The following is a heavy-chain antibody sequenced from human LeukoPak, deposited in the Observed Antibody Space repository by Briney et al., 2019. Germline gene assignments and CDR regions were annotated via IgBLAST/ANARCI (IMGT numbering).Heavy chain of an antibody. D-gene: IGHD5-24*01. J-gene: IGHJ3*02. CDR1: GFTFSAYA. CDR3: AKDLLMANGVFDAFDI. CDR2: IGSDNKP. V-gene: IGHV3-23*01. Sequence: GGSLRLSCEASGFTFSAYAMTWVRQAPGQGLEWVSSIGSDNKPHYSESVKGRFAISRDNSKNTLSLQMNSLRAEDTAVYYCAKDLLMANGVFDAFDIWGQGTMVSVSS.